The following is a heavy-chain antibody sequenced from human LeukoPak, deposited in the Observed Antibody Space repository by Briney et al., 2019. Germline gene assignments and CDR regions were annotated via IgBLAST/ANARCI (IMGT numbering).Heavy chain of an antibody. CDR3: ARGLYVLWFGELWTH. V-gene: IGHV4-4*07. J-gene: IGHJ4*02. D-gene: IGHD3-10*01. CDR2: IYTSGST. Sequence: SETLSLTCTVSGGSISSYYWSWIRQPAGKGLEWIGRIYTSGSTNYNPSLKSRVTMSVDTSKNQFSLKLSSVTAADTAVYYCARGLYVLWFGELWTHWGQGTLVTVSS. CDR1: GGSISSYY.